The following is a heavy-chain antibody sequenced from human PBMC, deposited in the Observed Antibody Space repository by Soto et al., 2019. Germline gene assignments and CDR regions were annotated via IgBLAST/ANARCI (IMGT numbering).Heavy chain of an antibody. CDR2: INPSGGST. J-gene: IGHJ6*02. CDR3: ARDAPAGQHYYYYGMDV. CDR1: GYTFTSYY. V-gene: IGHV1-46*01. D-gene: IGHD6-13*01. Sequence: GASVKFSCKASGYTFTSYYMHWVRQAPGQGLEWMGIINPSGGSTSYAQKFQGRVTMTRDTSTSTVYMELSSLRSEDTAVYYCARDAPAGQHYYYYGMDVWGQGTTVTVSS.